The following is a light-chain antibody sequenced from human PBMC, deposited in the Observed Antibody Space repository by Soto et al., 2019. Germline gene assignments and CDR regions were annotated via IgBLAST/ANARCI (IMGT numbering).Light chain of an antibody. CDR3: QQRSNWPPT. Sequence: EIVLTQSPATLSLSPGGRDTLSCRASQSVSSYLAWYQQKPGQAPRLLIYDASNRATGIPARFSGSGSGTDFTLTISSLEPEDFAGYYCQQRSNWPPTFGQGTKLEIK. V-gene: IGKV3-11*01. J-gene: IGKJ2*01. CDR1: QSVSSY. CDR2: DAS.